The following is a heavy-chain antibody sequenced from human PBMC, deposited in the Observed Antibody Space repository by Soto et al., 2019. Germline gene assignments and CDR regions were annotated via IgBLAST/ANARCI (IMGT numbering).Heavy chain of an antibody. D-gene: IGHD5-18*01. J-gene: IGHJ6*02. V-gene: IGHV4-59*01. Sequence: PSETLSLTCTASGGSISSYYWSWIRQPPGKGLEWIGYIYYSGSTNYNPSLKSRVTISVDTSKNQFSLKLSSVTAADTAVYYCARDMGRGYSYGPRPRGMDVRGQRTTVPVAS. CDR3: ARDMGRGYSYGPRPRGMDV. CDR1: GGSISSYY. CDR2: IYYSGST.